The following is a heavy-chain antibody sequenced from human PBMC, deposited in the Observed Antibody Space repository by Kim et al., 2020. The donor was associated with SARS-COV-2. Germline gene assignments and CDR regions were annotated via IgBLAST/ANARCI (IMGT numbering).Heavy chain of an antibody. D-gene: IGHD1-26*01. CDR3: AKHPSRVSYNFHDY. Sequence: DSVKGLFTISRDNSKNTLYLQMNSLRPEDTAVYYCAKHPSRVSYNFHDYWGQGTLVTVSS. J-gene: IGHJ4*02. V-gene: IGHV3-23*01.